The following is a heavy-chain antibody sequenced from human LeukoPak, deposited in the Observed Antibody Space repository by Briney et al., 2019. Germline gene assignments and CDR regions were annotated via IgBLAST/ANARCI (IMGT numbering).Heavy chain of an antibody. CDR1: GFAFSSHD. CDR2: IWYDESNE. J-gene: IGHJ4*02. CDR3: ARGQILSPNIIDD. D-gene: IGHD3-10*01. Sequence: GGSLRLSCVGSGFAFSSHDMHWVRQAPGRGLEWVAVIWYDESNEHYADSVKGRFTISRDNSKNTVYLQMNSLRAEDTAVYYCARGQILSPNIIDDWGQGTLVAVSS. V-gene: IGHV3-33*08.